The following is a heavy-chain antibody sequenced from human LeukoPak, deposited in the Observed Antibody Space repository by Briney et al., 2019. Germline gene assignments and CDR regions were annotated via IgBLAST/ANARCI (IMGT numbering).Heavy chain of an antibody. CDR2: ISGSGGST. V-gene: IGHV3-23*01. CDR1: GFIVSDNY. J-gene: IGHJ3*02. Sequence: GGSLRLSCAASGFIVSDNYMSWVRQAPGKGLEWVSAISGSGGSTYYADSVKGRFTISRDNSKNTLYLQMNSLRAEDTAVYYCAKENYDYVWGSYRYDAFDIWGQGTMVTVSS. D-gene: IGHD3-16*02. CDR3: AKENYDYVWGSYRYDAFDI.